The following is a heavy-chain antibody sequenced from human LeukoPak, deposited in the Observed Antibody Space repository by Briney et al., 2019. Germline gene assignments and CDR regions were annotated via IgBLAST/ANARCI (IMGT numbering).Heavy chain of an antibody. V-gene: IGHV1-69*02. CDR1: RGTLSSYT. D-gene: IGHD3-22*01. Sequence: GASVKVSCKASRGTLSSYTISWVRQAPGQGLEWMGRIIPILGIANYAQKFQGRVTITADKSTSTAYMELSSLRSEDTAVYYCATDSSGYYYVGWFDPWGQGTLVTVSS. J-gene: IGHJ5*02. CDR3: ATDSSGYYYVGWFDP. CDR2: IIPILGIA.